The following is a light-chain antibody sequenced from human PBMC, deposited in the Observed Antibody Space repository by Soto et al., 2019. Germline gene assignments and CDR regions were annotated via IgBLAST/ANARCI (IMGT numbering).Light chain of an antibody. CDR3: QQSYSTPRIT. Sequence: DIQMTQSPSSLSASVGDRFTITCRASQSISSYLNWYQQKPGKAPKLLIYAASSLQSGVPSRFSGSGSGTDFTLTISSLQPEDFATYYCQQSYSTPRITFGQGTKVDIK. J-gene: IGKJ1*01. CDR1: QSISSY. V-gene: IGKV1-39*01. CDR2: AAS.